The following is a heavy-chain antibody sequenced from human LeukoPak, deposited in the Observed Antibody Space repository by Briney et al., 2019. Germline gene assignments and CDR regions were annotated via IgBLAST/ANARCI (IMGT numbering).Heavy chain of an antibody. D-gene: IGHD3-22*01. V-gene: IGHV3-11*01. Sequence: GGSLRLTCAASGFTFSDYYMSWIRQAPGKGLEWLSYISSGRGRSTIYYADSVKGRFSISRDNAKNILYLQINSLRAEDTAVYYCARDLKVEDNSGYYAFDYWGQGTLVTVSS. CDR2: ISSGRGRSTI. CDR1: GFTFSDYY. J-gene: IGHJ4*02. CDR3: ARDLKVEDNSGYYAFDY.